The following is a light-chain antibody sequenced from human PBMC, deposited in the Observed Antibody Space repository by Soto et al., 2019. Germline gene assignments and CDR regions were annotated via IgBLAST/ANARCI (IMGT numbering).Light chain of an antibody. CDR2: EVS. Sequence: QSALTQPPSASGSPGQSVTISCTGTSSDVGAYNYVSWYQQYPGKAPKLMIYEVSKRPSGVPDRFSGSKSGKTASLTVSGLQPEEEADYYCTSYAGSNIGVFGGGTKLTVL. CDR3: TSYAGSNIGV. CDR1: SSDVGAYNY. J-gene: IGLJ3*02. V-gene: IGLV2-8*01.